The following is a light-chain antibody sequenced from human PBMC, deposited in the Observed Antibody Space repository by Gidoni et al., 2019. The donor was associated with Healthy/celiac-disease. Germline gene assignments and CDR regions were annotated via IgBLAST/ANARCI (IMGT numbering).Light chain of an antibody. Sequence: DIVMTQSPDSLAVSLGERATINCKSSQSVLYSSNNKNYLAWYQQKPERPPKLLIYWESTRESGVPDRFSGSGSGTDFTLTISSLQAEDVAVYYCQQYYSTPQSFGGGTKVEIK. V-gene: IGKV4-1*01. J-gene: IGKJ4*01. CDR3: QQYYSTPQS. CDR2: WES. CDR1: QSVLYSSNNKNY.